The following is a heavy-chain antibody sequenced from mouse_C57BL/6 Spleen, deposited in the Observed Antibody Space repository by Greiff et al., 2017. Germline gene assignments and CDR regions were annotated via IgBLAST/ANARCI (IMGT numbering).Heavy chain of an antibody. CDR2: IYPGDGDT. CDR1: GYAFRSSW. V-gene: IGHV1-82*01. J-gene: IGHJ1*03. Sequence: VMLVESGPELVKPGASVTISCKASGYAFRSSWMNWVKQRPGKGLEWIGRIYPGDGDTNYNGKFKGKATLTADKSSSTAYMQLSSLTSEDSAVYFCARSVDYGSSFYWYFDVWGTGTTVTVSS. CDR3: ARSVDYGSSFYWYFDV. D-gene: IGHD1-1*01.